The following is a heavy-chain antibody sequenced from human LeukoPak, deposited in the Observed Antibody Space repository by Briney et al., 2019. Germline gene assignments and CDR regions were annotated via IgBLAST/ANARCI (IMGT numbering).Heavy chain of an antibody. V-gene: IGHV1-69*13. CDR2: IIPIFGTA. D-gene: IGHD3-22*01. J-gene: IGHJ5*02. CDR1: GGTFSSYA. CDR3: ARASATYYYDSSGSTSNWFDP. Sequence: GASVKVSCKASGGTFSSYAISWVRQAPGQGLEWMGGIIPIFGTANYVQKFQGRVTITADESTSTAYMELSSLRSEDTAVYYCARASATYYYDSSGSTSNWFDPWGQGTLVTVSS.